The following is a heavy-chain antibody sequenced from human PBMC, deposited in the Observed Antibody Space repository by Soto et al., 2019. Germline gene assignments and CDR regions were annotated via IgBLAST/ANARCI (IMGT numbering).Heavy chain of an antibody. Sequence: SVKVSCKASGGTFSSYTISWVRQAPGQGLEWMGRIIPILGIANYAQKFQGRVTITADKSTSTAYMELSSLRAEDTALYYCAKPRDGMVDYFDYWGQGTPVTVSS. D-gene: IGHD3-3*01. V-gene: IGHV1-69*02. CDR1: GGTFSSYT. CDR2: IIPILGIA. CDR3: AKPRDGMVDYFDY. J-gene: IGHJ4*02.